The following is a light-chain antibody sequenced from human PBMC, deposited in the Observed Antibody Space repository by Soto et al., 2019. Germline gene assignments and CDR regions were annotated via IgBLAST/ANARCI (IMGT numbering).Light chain of an antibody. CDR2: DVI. V-gene: IGLV2-14*03. Sequence: QSVLTQPASVSGSPGQSITISCSGTNTDVGAYDYVSWYQQHPGKAPKLILYDVINRPSGVSDRFSGSKSGNTASLTISGLQAEDEAEYFCSSYSTSSNLVFGTGTKVTVL. J-gene: IGLJ1*01. CDR3: SSYSTSSNLV. CDR1: NTDVGAYDY.